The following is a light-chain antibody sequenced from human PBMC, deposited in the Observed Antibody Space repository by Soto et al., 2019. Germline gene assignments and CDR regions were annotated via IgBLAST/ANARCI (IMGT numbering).Light chain of an antibody. Sequence: DIQMTQSPSSLSASVGDRVTITCRASQGISTYLVWYQQRQGRAPKLLIYDASSLLSGVPSRFSGSGSGTDFTLTISSLQPEDFATYYCQQTYSAPLTFGAGTKVEI. CDR2: DAS. CDR3: QQTYSAPLT. J-gene: IGKJ4*01. CDR1: QGISTY. V-gene: IGKV1-39*01.